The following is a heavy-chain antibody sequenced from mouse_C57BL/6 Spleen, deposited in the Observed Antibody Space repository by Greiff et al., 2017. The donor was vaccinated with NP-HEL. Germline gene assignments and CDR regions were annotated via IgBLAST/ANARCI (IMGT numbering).Heavy chain of an antibody. J-gene: IGHJ1*03. Sequence: EVMLVESGGDLVKPGGSLKLSCAASGFTFSSYGMSWVRQTPDKRLEWVATISSGGSYTYYLDSVKGRFTISRDNAKNTLYLQMSSLKSEDTAMYYCARQTVVATRYFDVWGTGTTVTVSS. D-gene: IGHD1-1*01. CDR1: GFTFSSYG. CDR3: ARQTVVATRYFDV. V-gene: IGHV5-6*01. CDR2: ISSGGSYT.